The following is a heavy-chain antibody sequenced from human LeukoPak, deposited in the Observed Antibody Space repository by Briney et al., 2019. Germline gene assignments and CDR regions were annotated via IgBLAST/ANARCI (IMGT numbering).Heavy chain of an antibody. CDR2: IIGSGVST. D-gene: IGHD5-24*01. J-gene: IGHJ4*02. V-gene: IGHV3-23*01. Sequence: GGSLRLSCAASGFTFSSYAMSWVRQAPGEGLEWVSAIIGSGVSTDYADSVKGRFTISRDNSKNTLYLQMNSLRAEDTAVYYCAKDVGWLQAFDYWGQGTLVTVSS. CDR1: GFTFSSYA. CDR3: AKDVGWLQAFDY.